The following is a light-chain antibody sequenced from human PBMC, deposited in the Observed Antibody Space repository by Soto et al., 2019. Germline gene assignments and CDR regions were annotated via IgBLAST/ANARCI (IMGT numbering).Light chain of an antibody. V-gene: IGLV2-14*01. Sequence: QSVLTQPASVSGSPGQSITISCTGTSSDVGGYNYVSWYQQHPGKAPNLMIYEVSNRPSGISNRFSGSKSGTTASLNISGFQAEDEADYYFSSYTSSSTLVFVTGTKLTVL. CDR1: SSDVGGYNY. CDR2: EVS. CDR3: SSYTSSSTLV. J-gene: IGLJ1*01.